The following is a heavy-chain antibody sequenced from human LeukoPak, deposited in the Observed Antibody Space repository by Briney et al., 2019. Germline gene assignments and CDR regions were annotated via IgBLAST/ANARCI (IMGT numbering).Heavy chain of an antibody. Sequence: GGSLRLSCAASGFTFSSYAMSWVRQAPGKGLEWVSAISGSGGSTYYADSVKGRFTISRDNSKNTLYLQMNSLRAEDTAVYYCAKRAGIAAAAPGVFDYWGQGTLVTVPS. CDR1: GFTFSSYA. V-gene: IGHV3-23*01. J-gene: IGHJ4*02. CDR2: ISGSGGST. D-gene: IGHD6-13*01. CDR3: AKRAGIAAAAPGVFDY.